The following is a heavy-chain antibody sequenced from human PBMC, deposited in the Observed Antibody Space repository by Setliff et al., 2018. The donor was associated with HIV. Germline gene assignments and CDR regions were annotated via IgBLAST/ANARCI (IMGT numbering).Heavy chain of an antibody. CDR1: GLTFSTYT. CDR2: ISSGSTYI. J-gene: IGHJ4*02. V-gene: IGHV3-21*01. CDR3: YGYYDRTGYPYFDY. D-gene: IGHD3-22*01. Sequence: GGSLRLSCAASGLTFSTYTMNWVRQAPGKGLEWVSSISSGSTYIYYADSLKGRFTISRDNAKNSLYLQMHSLRVEDTAVYYCYGYYDRTGYPYFDYWGQGTLVTVS.